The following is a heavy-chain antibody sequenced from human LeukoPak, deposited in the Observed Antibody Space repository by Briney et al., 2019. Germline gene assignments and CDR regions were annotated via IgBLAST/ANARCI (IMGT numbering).Heavy chain of an antibody. D-gene: IGHD6-13*01. V-gene: IGHV1-2*06. CDR3: ARVVGGDRQLANDY. CDR1: GYTFTGYY. J-gene: IGHJ4*02. Sequence: GASVKVSCKASGYTFTGYYMHWVRQAPGQGLEWMGRINPNSGGTNYAQRFQGRVTMTRDTSISTAYMELSRLRSDDTAVYYCARVVGGDRQLANDYWGQGTLVTVSS. CDR2: INPNSGGT.